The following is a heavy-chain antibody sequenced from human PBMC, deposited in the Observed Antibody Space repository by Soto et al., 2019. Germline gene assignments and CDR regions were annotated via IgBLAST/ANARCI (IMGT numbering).Heavy chain of an antibody. J-gene: IGHJ4*02. CDR2: IDPSDSYT. CDR1: GYSFTSYW. CDR3: ATGIAAAELEDY. V-gene: IGHV5-10-1*01. D-gene: IGHD6-13*01. Sequence: VESLKISCNGSGYSFTSYWISWVRQMPGKGLEWMGRIDPSDSYTNYSPSFQGHVTISADKSISTAYLQWSSLKASDTAMYYCATGIAAAELEDYWGQGTLVTVSS.